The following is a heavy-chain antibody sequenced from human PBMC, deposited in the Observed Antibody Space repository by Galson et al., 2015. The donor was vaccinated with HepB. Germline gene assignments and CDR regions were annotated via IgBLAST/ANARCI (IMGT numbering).Heavy chain of an antibody. CDR2: ISHDGINK. CDR1: GFNFRIYV. D-gene: IGHD5-24*01. V-gene: IGHV3-30-3*01. Sequence: SLRLSCAASGFNFRIYVFHWARQAPGQGLEWVALISHDGINKSYAESLKGRFTIYRDKSNNTLFLQMTTMRGEDTALYYRASLETRGMTTMPFDYWGQGTLVTVSS. J-gene: IGHJ4*02. CDR3: ASLETRGMTTMPFDY.